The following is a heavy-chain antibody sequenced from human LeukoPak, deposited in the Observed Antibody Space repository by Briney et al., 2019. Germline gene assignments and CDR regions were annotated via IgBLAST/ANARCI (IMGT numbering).Heavy chain of an antibody. CDR3: ALYCRLNPRDFQY. J-gene: IGHJ1*01. CDR2: IKQDGSEK. V-gene: IGHV3-7*01. CDR1: GFTFSSYW. Sequence: GGSLRLSCAASGFTFSSYWMSWVRQAPGKGLEWVANIKQDGSEKYYVDSVKGRFTISRDNAKNSLFLQMNTLRAEDTAVYYCALYCRLNPRDFQYWGQGPLVTVSP. D-gene: IGHD2-15*01.